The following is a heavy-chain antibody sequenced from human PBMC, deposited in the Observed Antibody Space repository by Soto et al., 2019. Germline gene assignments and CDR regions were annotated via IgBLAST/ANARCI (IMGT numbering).Heavy chain of an antibody. CDR2: IFYSGLT. J-gene: IGHJ6*03. CDR1: GGSISSGAYY. CDR3: ARSRHDYGDYYMDV. V-gene: IGHV4-31*03. D-gene: IGHD4-17*01. Sequence: SETLSLTCTVSGGSISSGAYYWSWIRQHPGQGLEWIGYIFYSGLTYHNPSLKSRVTISVDTSKNQFSLKLSSVTAADTAVYYCARSRHDYGDYYMDVWGQGTTVTVAS.